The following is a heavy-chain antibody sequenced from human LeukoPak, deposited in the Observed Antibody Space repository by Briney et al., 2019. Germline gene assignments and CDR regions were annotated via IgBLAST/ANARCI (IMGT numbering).Heavy chain of an antibody. CDR2: INHSGST. Sequence: SETLSLTCAVYGGSLSGYYWSWIRQPPGNWLEWIGEINHSGSTNYNPSLKSRVTISVDTSKNQFSLKLSSVTAADTAVYYCARGGSPGYSSGWIDYWGQGTLVTVSS. J-gene: IGHJ4*02. D-gene: IGHD6-19*01. V-gene: IGHV4-34*01. CDR3: ARGGSPGYSSGWIDY. CDR1: GGSLSGYY.